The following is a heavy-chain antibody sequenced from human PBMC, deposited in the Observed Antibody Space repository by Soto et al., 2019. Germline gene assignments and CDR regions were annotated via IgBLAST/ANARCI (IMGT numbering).Heavy chain of an antibody. J-gene: IGHJ4*02. D-gene: IGHD4-17*01. Sequence: ASVKVSCKASGYTFTSYAMHCVRQAPGQRLEWMGWINAGNGNTKYSQKFQGRVTITRDTSASTAYMELSSVTAADTAVYYCARRYGGALDYWGQGTLVTVSS. CDR1: GYTFTSYA. CDR2: INAGNGNT. CDR3: ARRYGGALDY. V-gene: IGHV1-3*01.